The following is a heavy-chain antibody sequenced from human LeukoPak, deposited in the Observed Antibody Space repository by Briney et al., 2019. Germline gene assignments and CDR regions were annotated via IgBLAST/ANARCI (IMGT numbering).Heavy chain of an antibody. CDR3: ARFSVVPAATSNYYYYYGMDV. V-gene: IGHV1-8*02. D-gene: IGHD2-2*01. J-gene: IGHJ6*02. CDR2: MNPNSGNT. CDR1: GYTFTSFG. Sequence: ASVKVSCKASGYTFTSFGISWVRQATGQGLEWMGWMNPNSGNTGYAQKFQGRVTMTRNTSISTAYMELSSLRSEDTAVYYCARFSVVPAATSNYYYYYGMDVWGQGTTVTVSS.